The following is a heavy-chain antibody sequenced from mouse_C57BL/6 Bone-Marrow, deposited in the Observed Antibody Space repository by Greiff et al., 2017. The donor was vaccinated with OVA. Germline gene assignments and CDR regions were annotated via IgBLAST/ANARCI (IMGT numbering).Heavy chain of an antibody. CDR1: GFTFSSYG. J-gene: IGHJ3*01. CDR3: ARHEENYYGSSPWFAY. Sequence: DVQLVESGGDLVKPGGSLKLSCAASGFTFSSYGMSWVRQTPDKRLEWVATISSGGSYTYYPDSVKGRFTISRDNAKNTLYLQMSSLKSEDTAMYYCARHEENYYGSSPWFAYWGQGTLVTVSA. CDR2: ISSGGSYT. V-gene: IGHV5-6*01. D-gene: IGHD1-1*01.